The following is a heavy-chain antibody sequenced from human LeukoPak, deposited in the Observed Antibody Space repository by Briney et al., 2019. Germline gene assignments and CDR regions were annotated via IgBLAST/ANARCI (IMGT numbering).Heavy chain of an antibody. J-gene: IGHJ6*03. CDR3: ARVHGSSYYYYYMDV. Sequence: PSETLSLTCDVSGESISSYYWGWIRQPAGKGLEWIGQIYTSGSTNYKPSLKSRVTMSVDTSKNQFSLNLSSVTAADTAVYYCARVHGSSYYYYYMDVWGKGTTVTVSS. D-gene: IGHD3-10*01. CDR2: IYTSGST. CDR1: GESISSYY. V-gene: IGHV4-4*07.